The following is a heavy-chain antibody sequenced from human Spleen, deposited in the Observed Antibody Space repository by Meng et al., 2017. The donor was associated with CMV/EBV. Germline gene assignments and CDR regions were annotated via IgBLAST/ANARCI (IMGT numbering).Heavy chain of an antibody. CDR3: ARMPLYSGYDYGMDV. J-gene: IGHJ6*02. V-gene: IGHV2-70D*14. Sequence: SGPTLVKPTQTLTLTCTFSGFSLSTSGMRVSWIRQPPGKALECLARIDWDDDKFYSTSLKTRLTISKDTPKNQVVLTMSNMDPVDTATYYCARMPLYSGYDYGMDVWGQGTTVTVSS. CDR2: IDWDDDK. D-gene: IGHD5-12*01. CDR1: GFSLSTSGMR.